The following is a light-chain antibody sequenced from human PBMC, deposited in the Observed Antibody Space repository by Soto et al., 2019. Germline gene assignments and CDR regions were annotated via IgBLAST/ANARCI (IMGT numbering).Light chain of an antibody. V-gene: IGKV1-6*01. Sequence: AIQMTQSPSSLSASVKDRVTITCRASQGIRNDLGWYQQKPGKAPKLLIYAASTLQSGVPSRFSGSGSGTDFTLSIGSLQPEDFATYYCVQDYDYPLTFGGGTKV. CDR2: AAS. CDR3: VQDYDYPLT. J-gene: IGKJ4*01. CDR1: QGIRND.